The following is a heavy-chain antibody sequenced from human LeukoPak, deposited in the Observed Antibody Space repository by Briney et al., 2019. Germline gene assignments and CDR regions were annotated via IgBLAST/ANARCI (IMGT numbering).Heavy chain of an antibody. V-gene: IGHV1-2*02. Sequence: ASVKVSCKASGYTFTGYYMHWVRQAPGQGLEWMEWINPNSGGTNYAQKFQGRVTMTRDTSISTAYMELSRLRSDDTAVYYCARARGISVVVTYWGQGTLVTVSS. D-gene: IGHD2-21*02. CDR1: GYTFTGYY. J-gene: IGHJ4*02. CDR2: INPNSGGT. CDR3: ARARGISVVVTY.